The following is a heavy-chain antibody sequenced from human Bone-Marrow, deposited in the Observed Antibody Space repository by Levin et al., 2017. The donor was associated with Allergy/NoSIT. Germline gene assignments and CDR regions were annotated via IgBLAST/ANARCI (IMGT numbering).Heavy chain of an antibody. D-gene: IGHD5-24*01. V-gene: IGHV3-11*05. CDR3: ARDRLDVRAFDI. J-gene: IGHJ3*02. CDR2: ITTSGGFI. CDR1: GFSVSDYH. Sequence: GGSLRLSCEGSGFSVSDYHMTWIRQAPGKGLEWVAYITTSGGFIRYEDSVKGRFTISRDNAKNSLFLQMDSLRVEDTAVYYCARDRLDVRAFDIWGQGTMVTVSS.